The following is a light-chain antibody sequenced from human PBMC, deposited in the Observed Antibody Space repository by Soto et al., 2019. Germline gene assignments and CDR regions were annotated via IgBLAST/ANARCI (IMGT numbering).Light chain of an antibody. V-gene: IGLV2-14*03. Sequence: QSALTQPASVSGSPGQSITISCTGSSSDVGTYNYVSWYQQHPGKAPRLMIYDVTNRPSGVSDRFSGSKSGNTASLTISGLQTEDEAEYYCSSYTSSSTAYVFGTGTKLTVL. CDR3: SSYTSSSTAYV. CDR2: DVT. J-gene: IGLJ1*01. CDR1: SSDVGTYNY.